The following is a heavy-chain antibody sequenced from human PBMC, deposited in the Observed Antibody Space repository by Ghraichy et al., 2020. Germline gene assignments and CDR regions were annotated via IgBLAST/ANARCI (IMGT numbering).Heavy chain of an antibody. Sequence: GGSLRLSCAASGFTFSSYDMHWVRQATGKGLEWVSAIGTAGDPYYPGSVKGRFTISTENAKNSSYLQMNSLRGGDTAVYYCARAGYGGNYGWYFDLWGRGTLVTVSS. CDR3: ARAGYGGNYGWYFDL. CDR2: IGTAGDP. D-gene: IGHD4-23*01. CDR1: GFTFSSYD. J-gene: IGHJ2*01. V-gene: IGHV3-13*05.